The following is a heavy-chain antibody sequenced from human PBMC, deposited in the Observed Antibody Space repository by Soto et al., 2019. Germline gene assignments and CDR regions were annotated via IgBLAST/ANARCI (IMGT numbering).Heavy chain of an antibody. CDR3: AREGGTMVRGVIGARTYYFGY. J-gene: IGHJ4*02. CDR2: IIPIFGTA. V-gene: IGHV1-69*01. Sequence: QVQLVQAGAEVKKPGSSVKVSCTASGGTFSSYAISWVRQAPGQGLEWMGGIIPIFGTANYAQKFQGRVTITADESTSTAYMELSSLRSEDTAVYYCAREGGTMVRGVIGARTYYFGYWGQGTKVTVSS. CDR1: GGTFSSYA. D-gene: IGHD3-10*01.